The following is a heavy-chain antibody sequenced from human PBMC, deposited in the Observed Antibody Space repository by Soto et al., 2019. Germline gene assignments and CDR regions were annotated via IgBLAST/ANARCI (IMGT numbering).Heavy chain of an antibody. J-gene: IGHJ4*02. CDR1: GYTFTNYG. V-gene: IGHV1-18*01. D-gene: IGHD6-19*01. CDR3: ARDSAFEAVAGKDY. Sequence: ASVKVSCKASGYTFTNYGISWVRQAPGQGLEWMGWINVYNGNTKYAQKVQGRVTMTTDTSTSTAYMELRSLRSDDTAVYYCARDSAFEAVAGKDYWGQGTLVTVSS. CDR2: INVYNGNT.